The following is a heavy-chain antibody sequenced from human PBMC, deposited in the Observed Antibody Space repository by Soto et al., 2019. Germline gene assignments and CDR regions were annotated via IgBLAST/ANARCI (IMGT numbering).Heavy chain of an antibody. D-gene: IGHD6-19*01. CDR1: TFDDYA. CDR2: ISWKSGNI. V-gene: IGHV3-9*01. CDR3: AKGLNIAVTGNFDY. J-gene: IGHJ4*02. Sequence: TFDDYAMHWVRQAPGKGLEWDSGISWKSGNIGCADSVKGRLTISRDNAKNSLYLQMNSLRGEDTALYYCAKGLNIAVTGNFDYWGQGTLVTVSS.